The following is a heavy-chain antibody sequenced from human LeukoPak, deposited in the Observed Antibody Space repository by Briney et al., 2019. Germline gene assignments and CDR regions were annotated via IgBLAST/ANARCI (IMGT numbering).Heavy chain of an antibody. CDR1: GGSINSYY. V-gene: IGHV4-59*08. CDR2: IYYSGST. J-gene: IGHJ4*02. Sequence: PSETLSLTCTVSGGSINSYYWSWIRQPPGKGLEWIGYIYYSGSTNYNPFLTSRVTISLDTSKNQFSLKLSYVTAADTAVYYCARRRLVRGLGNLDGLFYLDYWGQGTLVTVSS. D-gene: IGHD6-6*01. CDR3: ARRRLVRGLGNLDGLFYLDY.